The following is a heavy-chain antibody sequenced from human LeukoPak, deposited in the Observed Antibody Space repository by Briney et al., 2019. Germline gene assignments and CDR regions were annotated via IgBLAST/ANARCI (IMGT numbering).Heavy chain of an antibody. D-gene: IGHD4-17*01. Sequence: GGSLRLSCAASGFTFGNFAMTWVRQAPGKGLEWVSAISGSSGLTYYADSVKGRFTISRDNSKNTLFLQMNSLRAEDTAVYYCARRGESTTYGDYRFDYWGQGTLVTVSS. V-gene: IGHV3-23*01. CDR3: ARRGESTTYGDYRFDY. J-gene: IGHJ4*02. CDR2: ISGSSGLT. CDR1: GFTFGNFA.